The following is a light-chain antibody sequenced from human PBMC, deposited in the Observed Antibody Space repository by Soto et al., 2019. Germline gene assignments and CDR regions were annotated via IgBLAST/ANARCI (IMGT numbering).Light chain of an antibody. CDR1: QSINIY. CDR3: QQSASGPPFP. Sequence: DIQMTQSPSSLSASVGDRVTIACRASQSINIYLNWYQQKPGKAPKLLIYGATSLQSGVPSRFSADGAGTDVTRTLSSLQPEDCATYYCQQSASGPPFPFGPGTKVDIK. CDR2: GAT. V-gene: IGKV1-39*01. J-gene: IGKJ3*01.